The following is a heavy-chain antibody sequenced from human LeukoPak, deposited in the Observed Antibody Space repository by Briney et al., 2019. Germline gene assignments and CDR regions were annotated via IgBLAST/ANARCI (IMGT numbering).Heavy chain of an antibody. CDR3: ARNLFEWLSIYFDY. D-gene: IGHD6-19*01. J-gene: IGHJ4*02. CDR1: GYTFTGYY. Sequence: ASVKVSCKASGYTFTGYYMHWVRQAPGQGLEWMGWINPNSGGTNYAQKFQGRVTMTRDTSISTAYMELSRLRSDDTAVYYCARNLFEWLSIYFDYWGQGTLVTVSS. V-gene: IGHV1-2*02. CDR2: INPNSGGT.